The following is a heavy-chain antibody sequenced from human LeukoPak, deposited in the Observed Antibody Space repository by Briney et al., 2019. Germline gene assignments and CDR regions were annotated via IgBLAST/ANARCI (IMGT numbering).Heavy chain of an antibody. J-gene: IGHJ4*02. D-gene: IGHD2-2*01. Sequence: GGSLRLSCAASGFTFSSYGMHWVRQAPGKGLEWVANIKQDGSVKHYVDSVKGRFTISRDNAKNSLYLQMNSLRAEDTAVYYCARDCSFTSCFDYWGQGTLVTVSS. CDR2: IKQDGSVK. V-gene: IGHV3-7*03. CDR1: GFTFSSYG. CDR3: ARDCSFTSCFDY.